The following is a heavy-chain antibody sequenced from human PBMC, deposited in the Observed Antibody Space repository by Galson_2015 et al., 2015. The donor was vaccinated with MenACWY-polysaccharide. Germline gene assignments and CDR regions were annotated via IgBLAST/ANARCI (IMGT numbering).Heavy chain of an antibody. CDR1: GFTFSNFW. V-gene: IGHV3-7*01. Sequence: SLRLSCAASGFTFSNFWMSWVRQAPGKGLEWVASIKQDGSEKYLVDSVKGRFTISRDNAENSLFLQMNSLRAEDTAVYYCARERWVRVVFCDQWGQGAVYTVSS. CDR2: IKQDGSEK. J-gene: IGHJ4*02. CDR3: ARERWVRVVFCDQ. D-gene: IGHD3-10*01.